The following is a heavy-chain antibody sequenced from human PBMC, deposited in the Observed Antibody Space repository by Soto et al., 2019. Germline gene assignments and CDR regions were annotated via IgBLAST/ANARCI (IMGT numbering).Heavy chain of an antibody. V-gene: IGHV4-34*01. CDR2: INHSGST. CDR1: GGSFSGYY. CDR3: ATGSYDFWSGYWWFDP. Sequence: QVQLQQWGAGLLKPSETLSLTCAVYGGSFSGYYWSWIRQPPGKGLEWIGEINHSGSTNYNPSLKSRVTISVDTSKNQFSLQLSSVTAADTAVYYCATGSYDFWSGYWWFDPWGQGTLVTVSS. J-gene: IGHJ5*02. D-gene: IGHD3-3*01.